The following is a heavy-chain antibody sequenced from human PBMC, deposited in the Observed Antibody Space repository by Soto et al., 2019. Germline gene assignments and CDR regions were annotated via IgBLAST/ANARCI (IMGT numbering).Heavy chain of an antibody. V-gene: IGHV4-31*03. Sequence: QVQLQESGPGLVKPSQTLSLTCTVSGGSISSGGYYWSWIRQHPGKGLEWIGYIYYSGSTYYNPSLKSRVTIAVDTSKNQFSLKLSSVTAADTAVYYCARDYGDYLDAVDIWGQGTMVTVSS. CDR3: ARDYGDYLDAVDI. J-gene: IGHJ3*02. CDR1: GGSISSGGYY. CDR2: IYYSGST. D-gene: IGHD4-17*01.